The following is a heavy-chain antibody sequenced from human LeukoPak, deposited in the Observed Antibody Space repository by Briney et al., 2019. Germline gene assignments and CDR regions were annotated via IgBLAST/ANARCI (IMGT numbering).Heavy chain of an antibody. V-gene: IGHV4-34*01. J-gene: IGHJ6*02. CDR1: GGSFSGYY. Sequence: SETLSLTCAVYGGSFSGYYWSWIRQPPGKGLEWTGEINHSGSTNYNPSLKSRVTISVDTSKNQFSLKLSSVTAADTAVYYCARSGRPPYYYGMDVWGQGTTVTVSS. CDR2: INHSGST. D-gene: IGHD1-26*01. CDR3: ARSGRPPYYYGMDV.